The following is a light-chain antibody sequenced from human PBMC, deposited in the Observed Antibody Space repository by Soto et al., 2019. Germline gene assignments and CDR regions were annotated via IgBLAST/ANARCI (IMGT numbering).Light chain of an antibody. Sequence: EIVLTQSPGTLSLSPGERATLSCSASQSVSSTYLGWYQQKPGQAPRLLIYVASSRATGIPDRFSGSGSGTDFTLTISRLETEDCAVYYGQQYGSSFSFTFGPGTKVDIK. CDR3: QQYGSSFSFT. CDR2: VAS. J-gene: IGKJ3*01. V-gene: IGKV3-20*01. CDR1: QSVSSTY.